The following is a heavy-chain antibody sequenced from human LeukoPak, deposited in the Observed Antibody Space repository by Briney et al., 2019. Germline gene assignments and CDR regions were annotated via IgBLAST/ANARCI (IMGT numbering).Heavy chain of an antibody. CDR3: ARVRRYSYAKTRPNDAFDI. CDR1: GGSFSGYY. V-gene: IGHV4-34*01. Sequence: SETLSLTCAVYGGSFSGYYWSWIRQPPGMGLEWIGEINHSGSTNYNPSLKSRVTISVDTSKNQFSLKLSSVTAADTAVYYCARVRRYSYAKTRPNDAFDIWGQGTMVTVSS. D-gene: IGHD5-18*01. J-gene: IGHJ3*02. CDR2: INHSGST.